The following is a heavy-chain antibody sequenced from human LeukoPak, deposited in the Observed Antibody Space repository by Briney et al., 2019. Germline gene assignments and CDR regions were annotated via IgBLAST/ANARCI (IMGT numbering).Heavy chain of an antibody. Sequence: GGSLRLSCAASGFTFSDYYMTWIRQAPGKGLEWVSYISSTDTTYYADSVKGRFTISRDNAKNSLYLQMNSLRAEDTAVYYCARGGTVLVPAAINWFDPWGQGTLVTVSS. CDR1: GFTFSDYY. J-gene: IGHJ5*02. V-gene: IGHV3-11*01. D-gene: IGHD2-2*02. CDR3: ARGGTVLVPAAINWFDP. CDR2: ISSTDTT.